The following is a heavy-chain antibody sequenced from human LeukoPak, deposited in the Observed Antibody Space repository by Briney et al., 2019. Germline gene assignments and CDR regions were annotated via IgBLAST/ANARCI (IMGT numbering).Heavy chain of an antibody. CDR2: INPSGGST. CDR3: ARELPFGIAAAGDFDY. Sequence: ASVKVSCKASGYTFTGYYMHWVRQAPGQGLEWMGTINPSGGSTSYAQKFQGRVTMTRDTSTSTVYMELSSLRSEDTAVYYCARELPFGIAAAGDFDYWGQGTLVTVSS. D-gene: IGHD6-13*01. V-gene: IGHV1-46*01. CDR1: GYTFTGYY. J-gene: IGHJ4*02.